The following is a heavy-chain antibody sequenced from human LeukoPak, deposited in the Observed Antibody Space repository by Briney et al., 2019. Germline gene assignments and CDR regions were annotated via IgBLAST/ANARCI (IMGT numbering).Heavy chain of an antibody. CDR2: INTNTGNP. Sequence: ASVKVSCKASGYTFTYYGVNWVRQAPGQGLECLGGINTNTGNPTYAQGFTGHFVFSLDTSVSTAYLQISSLKAEDTAVYYCARVSPPALAGTGDYYYMDVWGKGTTVTVSS. J-gene: IGHJ6*03. D-gene: IGHD6-19*01. CDR3: ARVSPPALAGTGDYYYMDV. V-gene: IGHV7-4-1*02. CDR1: GYTFTYYG.